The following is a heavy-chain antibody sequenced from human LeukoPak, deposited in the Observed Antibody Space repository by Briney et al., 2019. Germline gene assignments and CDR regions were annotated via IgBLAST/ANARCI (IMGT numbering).Heavy chain of an antibody. CDR1: GGSISSYY. CDR3: ARDDSGSYAMHAFDI. CDR2: IYTSGST. V-gene: IGHV4-4*07. J-gene: IGHJ3*02. Sequence: SETLSLTCTVSGGSISSYYWSWIRQPAGKGLEWIGRIYTSGSTNYNPSLKSRVTMSVDTSKNQFSLKLSPVTAADTAVYYCARDDSGSYAMHAFDIWGQGTMVTVSS. D-gene: IGHD1-26*01.